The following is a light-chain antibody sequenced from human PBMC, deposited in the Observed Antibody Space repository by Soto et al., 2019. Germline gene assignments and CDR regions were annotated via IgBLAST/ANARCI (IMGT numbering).Light chain of an antibody. V-gene: IGKV4-1*01. Sequence: DIVMTQSPDSLAVSLGERATINCKSSQSVLYSSSNRDYIAWYQQKPGQPPQLLIYWASTRESGVADRFSGSGSGTDFTLTISSLQAEDVAFYYCQQYYSPPYTFGQGTKLEI. CDR2: WAS. J-gene: IGKJ2*01. CDR3: QQYYSPPYT. CDR1: QSVLYSSSNRDY.